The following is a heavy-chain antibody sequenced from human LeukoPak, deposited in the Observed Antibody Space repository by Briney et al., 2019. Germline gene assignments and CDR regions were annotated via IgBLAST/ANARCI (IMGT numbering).Heavy chain of an antibody. D-gene: IGHD2-21*01. CDR2: ISGYGGTT. Sequence: GGSLRLSCAASGFTFSSYAMSWVRQAPGKGLEWVSGISGYGGTTYHADSVEGRFTISRDNSKNTLYLQMNSLRAEDTAVYYWAKARSPLAICGGDCYSPFDYWGQGTLVTVSS. CDR3: AKARSPLAICGGDCYSPFDY. V-gene: IGHV3-23*01. J-gene: IGHJ4*02. CDR1: GFTFSSYA.